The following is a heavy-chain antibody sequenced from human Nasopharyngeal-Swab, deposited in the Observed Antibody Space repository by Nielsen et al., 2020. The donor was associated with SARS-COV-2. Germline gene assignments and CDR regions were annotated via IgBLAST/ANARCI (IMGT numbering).Heavy chain of an antibody. V-gene: IGHV3-9*01. D-gene: IGHD4-17*01. CDR1: GFTFDDYA. J-gene: IGHJ3*02. CDR2: ISWNSGSI. CDR3: ARDRATTVTTSDAFDI. Sequence: SLKISCAASGFTFDDYAMHWVRQAPGKGLEWVSGISWNSGSIGYAASVKGRFTISRDNAKNTLYLQMNSLRGEDTAVYYCARDRATTVTTSDAFDIWGQGTMVTVSS.